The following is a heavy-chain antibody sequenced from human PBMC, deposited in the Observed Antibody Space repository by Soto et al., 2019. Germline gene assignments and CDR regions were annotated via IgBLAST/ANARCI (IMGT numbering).Heavy chain of an antibody. Sequence: ESGGGLVQPGRSLRLSCAASGFTFDDHAMHWVRQVPGKGLEWVSGISWNSGSIGYADSVKGRFTISRDDAKKSLYLQMNSLRVEDTALYYCAKDSGGGVGLFDSWGQGTLVTVSS. CDR3: AKDSGGGVGLFDS. J-gene: IGHJ4*02. D-gene: IGHD3-16*01. CDR1: GFTFDDHA. V-gene: IGHV3-9*01. CDR2: ISWNSGSI.